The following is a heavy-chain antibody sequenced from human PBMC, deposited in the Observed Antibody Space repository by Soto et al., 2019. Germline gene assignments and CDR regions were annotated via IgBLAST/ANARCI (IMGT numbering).Heavy chain of an antibody. CDR3: TAPRDEYGSGVSWFTYCMGI. V-gene: IGHV3-23*01. D-gene: IGHD3-10*01. Sequence: LRLSCLASGFTFSDYAMTWVRHVPGRGLEWVASLDGAGGSTYYADSVRGRFTISRDNSQNTLFLQMKRLTVDDTAIYYCTAPRDEYGSGVSWFTYCMGIWGQGTTVTVSS. CDR2: LDGAGGST. CDR1: GFTFSDYA. J-gene: IGHJ6*02.